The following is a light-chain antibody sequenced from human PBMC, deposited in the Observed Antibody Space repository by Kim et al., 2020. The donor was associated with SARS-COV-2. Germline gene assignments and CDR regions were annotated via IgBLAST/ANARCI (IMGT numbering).Light chain of an antibody. Sequence: GQSITLPCTGAGSDVDGDNYLSWYQQHPGKAPKLMIYDVSYRPSGVSHRFSGSKSGNTASLTISGLQAEDEADYYCSSYTSTSLGVFGGGTQLTVL. V-gene: IGLV2-14*03. CDR2: DVS. J-gene: IGLJ3*02. CDR3: SSYTSTSLGV. CDR1: GSDVDGDNY.